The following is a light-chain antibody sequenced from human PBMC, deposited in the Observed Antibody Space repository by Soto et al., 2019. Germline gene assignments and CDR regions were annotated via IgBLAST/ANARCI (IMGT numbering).Light chain of an antibody. V-gene: IGKV3-20*01. CDR1: LSVSSSF. Sequence: EIVLTQSPGTLSLSPGERATLSCRASLSVSSSFLAWYQQKPGQAPRLLIFGASSRATGIPDRFRGSGSVTDFTLTIRRLKPEDFAVYYCHQYGSSPATFGQGTKVEIK. CDR3: HQYGSSPAT. CDR2: GAS. J-gene: IGKJ1*01.